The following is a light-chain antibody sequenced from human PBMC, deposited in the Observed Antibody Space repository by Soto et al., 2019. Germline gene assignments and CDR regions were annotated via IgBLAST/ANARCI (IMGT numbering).Light chain of an antibody. CDR1: QSVSSNY. CDR2: GAS. CDR3: QQYGSSPWT. J-gene: IGKJ1*01. V-gene: IGKV3-20*01. Sequence: EIVLTQSPGTLSLSPGERAPLSCRASQSVSSNYLAWYQQKPGQAPRPLIYGASIRATGIPDRFSASGAGTDFTLTISRLESEDFAVYYCQQYGSSPWTFGQGTKVEIK.